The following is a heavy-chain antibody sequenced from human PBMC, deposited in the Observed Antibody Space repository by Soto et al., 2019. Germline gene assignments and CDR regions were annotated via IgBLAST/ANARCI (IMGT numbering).Heavy chain of an antibody. CDR3: ARGSAVGGNWFDS. Sequence: QVQLVQSGAEVKKPGASVKVSCKASGYTFTAYYIHWVRQAPGQGLECRGWIKPNSGDTGYIQKFKGRVTMTRDTSISTVYMELSSLRSDDTAMYYCARGSAVGGNWFDSWGQGTLVTVSS. J-gene: IGHJ5*01. D-gene: IGHD6-19*01. V-gene: IGHV1-2*02. CDR2: IKPNSGDT. CDR1: GYTFTAYY.